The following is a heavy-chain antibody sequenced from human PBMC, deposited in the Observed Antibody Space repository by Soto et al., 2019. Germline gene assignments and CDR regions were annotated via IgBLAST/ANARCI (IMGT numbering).Heavy chain of an antibody. CDR3: ARDYSYQRAMDV. CDR1: GFTFSNFA. V-gene: IGHV3-30-3*01. J-gene: IGHJ6*02. CDR2: ISYDGSHK. D-gene: IGHD2-15*01. Sequence: PGGSLRLSCAASGFTFSNFAMYWVRQAPGKGLEWVTVISYDGSHKYYADSVKGRFTISRDNSKNTLYLQMNNLRAEDSAVYFCARDYSYQRAMDVWGQGTTATVPS.